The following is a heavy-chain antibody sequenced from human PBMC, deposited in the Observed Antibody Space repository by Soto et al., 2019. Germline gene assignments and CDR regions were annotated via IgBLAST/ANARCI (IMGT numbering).Heavy chain of an antibody. D-gene: IGHD6-13*01. J-gene: IGHJ2*01. Sequence: EVQLVESGGGLVQPGGSRRLSCAASGFTFSDYWMHLFRQAPGKGLVWVSRIRGDGSSTSHADSVKGRLTISRDNAKDTLYLQMNSLTVEDTAIYYCARVAVAAPRSWYFDLWGRGTLVTVSS. V-gene: IGHV3-74*01. CDR1: GFTFSDYW. CDR2: IRGDGSST. CDR3: ARVAVAAPRSWYFDL.